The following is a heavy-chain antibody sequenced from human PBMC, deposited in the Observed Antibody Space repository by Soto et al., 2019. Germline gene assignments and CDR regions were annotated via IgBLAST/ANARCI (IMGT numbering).Heavy chain of an antibody. CDR3: ATNSYSSSLFDY. Sequence: PSETLSLTCTVSSVSITNTSYYWGWIRQPPGKGLEWMGSIYYTGTTYNNPSLKSRVTMSVDTSKNQFSLKLSSVTAADTAVYYCATNSYSSSLFDYWGQGTLVTVSS. V-gene: IGHV4-39*01. CDR2: IYYTGTT. D-gene: IGHD6-6*01. CDR1: SVSITNTSYY. J-gene: IGHJ4*02.